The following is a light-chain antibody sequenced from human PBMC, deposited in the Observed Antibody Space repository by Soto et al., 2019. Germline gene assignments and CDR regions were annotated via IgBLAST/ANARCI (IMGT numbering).Light chain of an antibody. V-gene: IGLV1-40*01. CDR2: GNI. Sequence: QSVLTQLPSVSGAPGQRVTISCTGGSSNIGAGYDVHWYQQLPGTAPKLLIYGNINRPSGVPDRFSGSKSGTSASLAITGLQAEDEADYYCHSYDITLKVIFGGGTKLTVL. CDR1: SSNIGAGYD. J-gene: IGLJ2*01. CDR3: HSYDITLKVI.